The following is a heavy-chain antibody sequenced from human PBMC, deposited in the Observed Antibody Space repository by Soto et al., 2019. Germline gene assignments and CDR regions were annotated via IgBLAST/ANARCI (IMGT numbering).Heavy chain of an antibody. CDR1: GFTFGDHT. CDR2: ISWDGNTK. CDR3: AKDRSSWYDGVDY. Sequence: GGSLRLSCAASGFTFGDHTMHWVRQAPGKGLEWVSLISWDGNTKYYADSVKGRFTISRDNSKNTLYLQMNSLRAEDTAVYYCAKDRSSWYDGVDYWGQGTLVTVSS. V-gene: IGHV3-43*01. J-gene: IGHJ4*02. D-gene: IGHD6-13*01.